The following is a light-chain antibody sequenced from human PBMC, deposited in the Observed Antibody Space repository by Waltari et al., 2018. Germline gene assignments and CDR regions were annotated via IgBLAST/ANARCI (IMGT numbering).Light chain of an antibody. CDR1: RSNIRTNA. CDR2: YDD. CDR3: AVWDDSLNGVV. J-gene: IGLJ2*01. Sequence: QSVLTQPPSVSEAPRQRVTISCSGSRSNIRTNAVRWYQQLPGKAPKLLIYYDDLLPSGVSDRFSGSKSGTSASLAISGLQSDDEADYYCAVWDDSLNGVVFGGGTKLTVL. V-gene: IGLV1-36*01.